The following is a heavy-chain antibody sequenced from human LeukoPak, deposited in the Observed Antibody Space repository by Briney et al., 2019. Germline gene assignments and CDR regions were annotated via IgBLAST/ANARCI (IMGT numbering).Heavy chain of an antibody. Sequence: GGSLRLSCAASGFTFSTYSMNWVRQAPGKGLEWLSYISSGSSTIYYADSVKGRFTISRDNAKNSLYLQMNSLRAEDTAVYYCAKERDTAMVTIDYWGQGTLVTVSS. CDR3: AKERDTAMVTIDY. CDR2: ISSGSSTI. V-gene: IGHV3-48*01. D-gene: IGHD5-18*01. J-gene: IGHJ4*02. CDR1: GFTFSTYS.